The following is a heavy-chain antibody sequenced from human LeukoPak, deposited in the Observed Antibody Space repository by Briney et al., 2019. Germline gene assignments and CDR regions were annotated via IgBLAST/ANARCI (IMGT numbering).Heavy chain of an antibody. D-gene: IGHD2-15*01. CDR3: ARDGDCSGGSCYDY. V-gene: IGHV1-69*01. CDR1: GGTFSSYA. CDR2: IIPIFGTA. Sequence: SVRVSCKASGGTFSSYAISWVRQAPGQGLEWMGGIIPIFGTANYAQKFQGRVTITADESTSTAYMELSSLRSEDTAVYYCARDGDCSGGSCYDYWGQGTLVTVSS. J-gene: IGHJ4*02.